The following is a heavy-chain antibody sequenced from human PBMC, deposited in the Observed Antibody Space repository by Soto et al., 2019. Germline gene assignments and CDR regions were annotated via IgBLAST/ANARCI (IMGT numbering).Heavy chain of an antibody. V-gene: IGHV1-69*02. Sequence: ASVKVSCKASGGTFSSYTISWVRQAPGQGLEWMGRIIPILGIANYAQKFQGRVTITADKSTSTAYMELSSLRSEDTAVYYCASSSGSYGRDYWGQGTLVTVSS. J-gene: IGHJ4*02. CDR2: IIPILGIA. D-gene: IGHD1-26*01. CDR1: GGTFSSYT. CDR3: ASSSGSYGRDY.